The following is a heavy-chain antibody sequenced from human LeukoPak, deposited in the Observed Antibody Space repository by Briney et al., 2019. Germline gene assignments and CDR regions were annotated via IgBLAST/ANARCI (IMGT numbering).Heavy chain of an antibody. J-gene: IGHJ4*02. CDR2: IYYSGST. Sequence: SETLSLTCTVSGGSISSSSYYWGWIRQPPGKGLEWIGGIYYSGSTYYNPSLKSRVTISVDTSKNQFSLKLSSVTAADTAVYYCARQSYSSSWNLDYWGQGTLVTVSS. D-gene: IGHD6-13*01. CDR3: ARQSYSSSWNLDY. V-gene: IGHV4-39*01. CDR1: GGSISSSSYY.